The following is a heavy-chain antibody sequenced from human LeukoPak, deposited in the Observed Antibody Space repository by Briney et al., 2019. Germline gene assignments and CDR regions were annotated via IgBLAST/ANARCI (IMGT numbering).Heavy chain of an antibody. CDR2: ISGSGGST. CDR1: GFTFSSYA. V-gene: IGHV3-23*01. CDR3: AKDAPGPYCSSTSCSGAFDI. J-gene: IGHJ3*02. D-gene: IGHD2-2*01. Sequence: GGSLRLSCAASGFTFSSYAMSWVRQAPGKGLEWVSAISGSGGSTYYADSVKGRFTISRDNSKNTLYLQMNSLRAEDTAVYYCAKDAPGPYCSSTSCSGAFDIWGQGTMVTVSS.